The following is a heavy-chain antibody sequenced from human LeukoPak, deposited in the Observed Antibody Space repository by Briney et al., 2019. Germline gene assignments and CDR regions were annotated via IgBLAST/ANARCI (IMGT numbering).Heavy chain of an antibody. V-gene: IGHV3-9*01. CDR1: GFTFDDYA. Sequence: PGGSLRLSCAASGFTFDDYAMHWVRQAPGKGLEWVSGISWNSGSIGYADSVKGRFTISRDNAKNSLYLQMNSLRAEDTAVYYCARPMGVPLFDYWGQGTLVTVSS. CDR2: ISWNSGSI. J-gene: IGHJ4*02. CDR3: ARPMGVPLFDY. D-gene: IGHD3-10*01.